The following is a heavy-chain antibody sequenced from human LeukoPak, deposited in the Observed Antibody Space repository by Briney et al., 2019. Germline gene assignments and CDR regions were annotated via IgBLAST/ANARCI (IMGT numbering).Heavy chain of an antibody. V-gene: IGHV3-30*03. D-gene: IGHD3-22*01. J-gene: IGHJ4*02. CDR2: ISYDGSNE. Sequence: GGSLRLSCAASGFTFSSYGMHWVRQAPGKGLEWVAIISYDGSNEYYADSVKGRFTISRDNSKNTLYLQMNSLRAEDTAVYYCATLGAMIVSGWGQGTLVTVSS. CDR3: ATLGAMIVSG. CDR1: GFTFSSYG.